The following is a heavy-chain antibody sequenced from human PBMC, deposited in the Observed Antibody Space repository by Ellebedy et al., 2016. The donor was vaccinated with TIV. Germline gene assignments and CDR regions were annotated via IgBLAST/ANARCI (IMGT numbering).Heavy chain of an antibody. CDR1: GYSFTTYW. J-gene: IGHJ4*02. CDR3: ARRGLTRVAVTGDTFDI. Sequence: PGGSLRLSCKGSGYSFTTYWIGWVRQMPGKDLEFMGIIYPGDSDARYSPPFQGQVTISADKSISTVYLQWSSLKASDTATYYCARRGLTRVAVTGDTFDIWGQGTLVTVSS. V-gene: IGHV5-51*01. D-gene: IGHD6-19*01. CDR2: IYPGDSDA.